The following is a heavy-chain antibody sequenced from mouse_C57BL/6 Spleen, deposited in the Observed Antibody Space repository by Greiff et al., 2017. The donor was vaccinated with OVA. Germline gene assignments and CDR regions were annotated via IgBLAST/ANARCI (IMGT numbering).Heavy chain of an antibody. D-gene: IGHD2-4*01. CDR1: GYTFTSYW. CDR3: APRLRWFAY. CDR2: LDPSDRYT. V-gene: IGHV1-50*01. J-gene: IGHJ3*01. Sequence: QVQLQQPGAELVKPGASVKLSCKASGYTFTSYWMQWVKQRPGQGLEWIGELDPSDRYTNYNQKFKGKATLTVDTSSSTAYMQLSSLTSEDSAVYYCAPRLRWFAYWGQGTLVTVSA.